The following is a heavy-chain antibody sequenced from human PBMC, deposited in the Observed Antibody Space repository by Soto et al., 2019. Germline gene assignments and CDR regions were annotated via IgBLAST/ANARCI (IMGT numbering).Heavy chain of an antibody. CDR3: ARVRNIVATIGGGYFDY. J-gene: IGHJ4*02. CDR2: IIPILGIA. CDR1: GGTFSSYT. V-gene: IGHV1-69*02. Sequence: QVQLVQSGAEVKKPGSSVKVSCKASGGTFSSYTISWVRQAPGQGLEWMGRIIPILGIANYAQKFQGRVTITADKSTSTAYMELSSLRSEDTAGYYCARVRNIVATIGGGYFDYWGQGTLVTVSS. D-gene: IGHD5-12*01.